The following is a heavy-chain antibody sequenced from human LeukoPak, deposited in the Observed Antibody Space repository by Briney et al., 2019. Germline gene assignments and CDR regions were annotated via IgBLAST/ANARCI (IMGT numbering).Heavy chain of an antibody. D-gene: IGHD3-22*01. J-gene: IGHJ4*02. CDR2: INPGNSHT. CDR1: GYTFTSYG. V-gene: IGHV1-3*01. CDR3: AREPPGNYDSSGHYYAYFDC. Sequence: GASVKVSCKASGYTFTSYGVHWVRQAPGQRLEWMGWINPGNSHTQYSQMFQGRVTITRDTSAGTAYMELSSLRSEDTAVYYCAREPPGNYDSSGHYYAYFDCWGQGTLVTVSS.